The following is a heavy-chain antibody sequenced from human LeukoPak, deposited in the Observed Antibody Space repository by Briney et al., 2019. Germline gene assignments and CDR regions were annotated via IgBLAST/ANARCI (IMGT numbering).Heavy chain of an antibody. V-gene: IGHV4-34*01. CDR3: ARSPRGWYQEALDY. CDR1: GGSFSGYY. D-gene: IGHD6-19*01. Sequence: SETLSLTCAVYGGSFSGYYWNWIRQPPGKGLEWIGEINHSGSTNYNPSLKSRVTISVDTSKNQFSLKLSSVTAADTAVYYCARSPRGWYQEALDYWGQGTLVTVSS. J-gene: IGHJ4*02. CDR2: INHSGST.